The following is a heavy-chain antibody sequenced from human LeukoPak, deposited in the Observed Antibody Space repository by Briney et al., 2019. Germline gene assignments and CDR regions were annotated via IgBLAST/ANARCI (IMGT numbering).Heavy chain of an antibody. D-gene: IGHD2-2*01. J-gene: IGHJ4*02. CDR3: ASGYCSSTSCYREFDY. Sequence: SQTLSLTCTVSGGSISSGDYYWSWIRQPPGKGLEWIGYIYYSGSTYYNPSLKSRVTISVDTSKSQFSLKLSSVTAADTAVYYCASGYCSSTSCYREFDYWGQGTLVTVSS. CDR2: IYYSGST. V-gene: IGHV4-30-4*01. CDR1: GGSISSGDYY.